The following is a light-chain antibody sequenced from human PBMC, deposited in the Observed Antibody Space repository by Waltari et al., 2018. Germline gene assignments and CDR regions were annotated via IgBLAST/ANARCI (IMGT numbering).Light chain of an antibody. Sequence: SYDLTQPPSVSVSPGQTASITCSGAKLGDKFASWYQHKPGQSPVLVIYQDTKRPSGIPERFSGSNSGNTATLTISGTQATDEADYYCQTWDTTTGVFGTGTQVTVL. CDR3: QTWDTTTGV. CDR2: QDT. V-gene: IGLV3-1*01. CDR1: KLGDKF. J-gene: IGLJ1*01.